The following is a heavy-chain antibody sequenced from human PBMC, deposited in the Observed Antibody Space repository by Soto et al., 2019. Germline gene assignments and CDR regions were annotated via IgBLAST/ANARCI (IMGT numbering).Heavy chain of an antibody. V-gene: IGHV3-30*18. CDR2: ISYDGSNK. CDR3: AKWSGTQLGYSYPHYGMDV. J-gene: IGHJ6*02. D-gene: IGHD5-18*01. CDR1: GFTFSSYG. Sequence: GGSLRLSCAASGFTFSSYGMHWVRQAPGKGLEWVAVISYDGSNKYYADSVKGRFTISRDNSKNTLYLQMNSLRAEDTAVYYCAKWSGTQLGYSYPHYGMDVWGQGTTVTVSS.